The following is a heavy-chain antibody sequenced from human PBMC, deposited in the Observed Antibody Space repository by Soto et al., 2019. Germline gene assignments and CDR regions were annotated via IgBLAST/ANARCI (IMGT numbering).Heavy chain of an antibody. D-gene: IGHD5-18*01. Sequence: TGGSLRLSCAASGFTFSDYWMHWVRQDPGKGLVWVARSKSDGSNTNYADFVKGRFTISRDNAKNTLYLLLNSLRDDDTAVYYCARNPGSRYGYFDYWGQGAPVTVSS. CDR1: GFTFSDYW. CDR3: ARNPGSRYGYFDY. J-gene: IGHJ4*02. V-gene: IGHV3-74*01. CDR2: SKSDGSNT.